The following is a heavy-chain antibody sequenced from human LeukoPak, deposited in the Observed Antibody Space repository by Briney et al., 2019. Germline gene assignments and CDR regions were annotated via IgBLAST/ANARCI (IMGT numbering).Heavy chain of an antibody. Sequence: PSETLSLTCTVSGGSISSYYWSWVRQAPGKGLEWVSFIYSGGSTHYSDSVKGRFTISRDNSKNTLYLQMNSLRAEDTAVYYCARRAGAYSHPYDYWGQGTLVTVSS. CDR2: IYSGGST. D-gene: IGHD4/OR15-4a*01. CDR3: ARRAGAYSHPYDY. CDR1: GGSISSYY. J-gene: IGHJ4*02. V-gene: IGHV3-53*01.